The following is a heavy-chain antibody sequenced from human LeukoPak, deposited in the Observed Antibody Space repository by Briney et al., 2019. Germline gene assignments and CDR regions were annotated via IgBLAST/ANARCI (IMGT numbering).Heavy chain of an antibody. J-gene: IGHJ4*02. Sequence: GGSLRLSCAASGFTFSSYAMSWVRQAPGKGLERASSISGSGGASYYADSVKGRFTISRDNSKNTLYLQMNSLRAEDTAIYYCAKASTIFRFDYWGQGTLVTVSS. CDR2: ISGSGGAS. CDR1: GFTFSSYA. CDR3: AKASTIFRFDY. D-gene: IGHD3-3*01. V-gene: IGHV3-23*01.